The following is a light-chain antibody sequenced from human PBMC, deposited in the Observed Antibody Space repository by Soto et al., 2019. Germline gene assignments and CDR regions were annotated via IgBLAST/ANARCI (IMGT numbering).Light chain of an antibody. Sequence: DIQMTQSPSSLSASVGDRVTITCRASQSISSYLNWYQQKPAKAPKLLIYAASTLQSVVPSRFGGSASGTDFTLTISSLQPEDFAKLYCQQCYSTSPYLFGQGTKLEFK. J-gene: IGKJ2*01. CDR3: QQCYSTSPYL. V-gene: IGKV1-39*01. CDR1: QSISSY. CDR2: AAS.